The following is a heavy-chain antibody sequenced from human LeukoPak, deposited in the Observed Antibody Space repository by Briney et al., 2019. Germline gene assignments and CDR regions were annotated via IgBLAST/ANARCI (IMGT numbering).Heavy chain of an antibody. V-gene: IGHV4-4*02. Sequence: SETLSLTCAVSGGSISSSNWWSWVRQPPGKGLEWIGEINHSGSTNYNPSLKSRVTISVDTSKNQFSLKLSSVTAADTAVYYCARGIASCGWYRANCIGAFDIWGQGTMVTVSS. CDR1: GGSISSSNW. D-gene: IGHD6-19*01. CDR3: ARGIASCGWYRANCIGAFDI. CDR2: INHSGST. J-gene: IGHJ3*02.